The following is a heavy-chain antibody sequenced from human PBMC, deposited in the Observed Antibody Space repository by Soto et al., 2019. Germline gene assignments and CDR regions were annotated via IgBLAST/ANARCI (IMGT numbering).Heavy chain of an antibody. J-gene: IGHJ3*02. Sequence: GGSLRLSCAASGFTFSSYSMNWVRQAPGKGLEWVSSISSSSSYIYYADSVKGRFTISRDNAKNSLYLQMNSLRAEDTAVYYCARDLIGGVWGSYHAFDIWGQGTMVTVSS. CDR3: ARDLIGGVWGSYHAFDI. CDR1: GFTFSSYS. V-gene: IGHV3-21*01. CDR2: ISSSSSYI. D-gene: IGHD3-16*02.